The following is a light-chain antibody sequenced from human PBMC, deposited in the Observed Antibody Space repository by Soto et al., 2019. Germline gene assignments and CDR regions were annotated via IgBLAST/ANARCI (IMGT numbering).Light chain of an antibody. CDR1: QSINSN. Sequence: IVVTQSPATLSVSPGERATLSCRASQSINSNLAWYQQKPGQAPRLLMFRASIRATGFPARFSGSGSGTEFNITISRLQSEDSAVYYCQQRSNWPTWTFGQGTKVDIK. J-gene: IGKJ1*01. CDR2: RAS. V-gene: IGKV3-15*01. CDR3: QQRSNWPTWT.